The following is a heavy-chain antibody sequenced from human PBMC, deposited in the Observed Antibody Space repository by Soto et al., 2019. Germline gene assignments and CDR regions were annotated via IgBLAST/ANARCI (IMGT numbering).Heavy chain of an antibody. V-gene: IGHV4-59*01. Sequence: PSETLSLTCTVSGGSISSYYWSWIRQPPGKGLEWIGYIYYSGSTNYNPSLKSRVTISVDTSKNQFSLKLSSVTAADTAVYYCARVGDDILTGYPHYGMDVWGQGTTVTVSS. D-gene: IGHD3-9*01. CDR2: IYYSGST. CDR1: GGSISSYY. CDR3: ARVGDDILTGYPHYGMDV. J-gene: IGHJ6*02.